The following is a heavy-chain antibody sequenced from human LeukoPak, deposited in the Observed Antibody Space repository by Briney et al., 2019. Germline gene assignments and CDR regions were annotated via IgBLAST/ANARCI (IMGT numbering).Heavy chain of an antibody. Sequence: GGSLRLSCAASEFIFSTYTMNWVRQAPGKGPEWVSSISSSGGSTYYADSVKGRFTISRDNSKNTLYLQVNSLRAEDTAVYYCAKAAVYHDSCPDSWGQGTLVTVSS. V-gene: IGHV3-23*01. D-gene: IGHD5/OR15-5a*01. J-gene: IGHJ4*02. CDR1: EFIFSTYT. CDR2: ISSSGGST. CDR3: AKAAVYHDSCPDS.